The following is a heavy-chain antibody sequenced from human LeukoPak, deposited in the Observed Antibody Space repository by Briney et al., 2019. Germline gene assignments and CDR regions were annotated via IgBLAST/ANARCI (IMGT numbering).Heavy chain of an antibody. J-gene: IGHJ4*02. CDR1: GFTFSDYY. CDR3: ARVTPNTALDY. CDR2: ISSSGSTI. Sequence: PGGSLRLSCAASGFTFSDYYMSCIRQAPGKGLEWASYISSSGSTIYYADSVKGRFTISRDNAKNSLYLQMNSLRAEDTAVYYCARVTPNTALDYWGQGTLDTVSS. V-gene: IGHV3-11*01. D-gene: IGHD5-18*01.